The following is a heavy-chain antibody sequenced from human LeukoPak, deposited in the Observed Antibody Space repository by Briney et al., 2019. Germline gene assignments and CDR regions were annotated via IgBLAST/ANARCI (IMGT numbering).Heavy chain of an antibody. D-gene: IGHD3-3*01. V-gene: IGHV5-51*01. CDR1: GYSFTSYW. Sequence: GESLKISCKGSGYSFTSYWIGWVRQMPGKGLEWMGIIYPGDSDTRYSPSFQGQVTISADKSISTAYLQWSSLKASDTAMYYCARQSTDAYYDFWSGPMEGDAFDIWGQGTMVTVSS. CDR3: ARQSTDAYYDFWSGPMEGDAFDI. J-gene: IGHJ3*02. CDR2: IYPGDSDT.